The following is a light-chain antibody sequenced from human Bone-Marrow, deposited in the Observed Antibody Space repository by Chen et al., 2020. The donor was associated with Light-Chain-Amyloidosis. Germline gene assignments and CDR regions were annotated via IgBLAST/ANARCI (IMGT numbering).Light chain of an antibody. CDR3: QSADSSGTYEVI. CDR1: DLPTKY. J-gene: IGLJ2*01. V-gene: IGLV3-25*03. CDR2: RDT. Sequence: SYELTQPPSVSVSPGQTARITCSGDDLPTKYAYWYQQKPGQAPVPVLHRDTERPSGISERFSCSSSGTTATLTISGVQAEDEADYHCQSADSSGTYEVIFGGGTKLTVL.